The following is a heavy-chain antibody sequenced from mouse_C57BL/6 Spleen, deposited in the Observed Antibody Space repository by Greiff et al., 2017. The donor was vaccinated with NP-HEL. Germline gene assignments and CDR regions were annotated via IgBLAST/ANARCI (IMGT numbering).Heavy chain of an antibody. CDR3: ARSPSSYDWYFDV. J-gene: IGHJ1*03. D-gene: IGHD1-1*01. V-gene: IGHV1-64*01. CDR1: GYTFTSYW. CDR2: IHPNSGST. Sequence: VQLQQPGAELVKPGASVKLSCKASGYTFTSYWMHWVKQRPGQGLEWIGMIHPNSGSTNYNEKFKSKATLTVDKSSSTAYMQLSSLTSEDSAVYYCARSPSSYDWYFDVWGTGTTVTVSS.